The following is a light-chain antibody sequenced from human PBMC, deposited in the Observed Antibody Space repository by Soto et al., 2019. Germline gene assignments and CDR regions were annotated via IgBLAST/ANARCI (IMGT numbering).Light chain of an antibody. V-gene: IGKV2-28*01. CDR2: LAS. CDR1: QSLLQSNGNNH. Sequence: DIVLTQSPLSLPVTPREPASISCRSSQSLLQSNGNNHVDWYLQRPGQSPQLLLYLASSRASGVPDRFSGSGSGTEFSLEISRVEAEDVGVYYCLQAAQSPLTFGQGTRLEIK. CDR3: LQAAQSPLT. J-gene: IGKJ5*01.